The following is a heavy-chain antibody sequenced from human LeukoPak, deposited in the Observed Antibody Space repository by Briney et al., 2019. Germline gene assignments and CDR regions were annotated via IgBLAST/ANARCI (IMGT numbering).Heavy chain of an antibody. J-gene: IGHJ4*02. CDR1: GGSFGGYY. CDR2: INHSGST. D-gene: IGHD3-22*01. V-gene: IGHV4-34*01. CDR3: ARSPNHYYDSSGYYY. Sequence: SETLSLTCAVYGGSFGGYYWSWIRQPPGKGLEWIGEINHSGSTNYNPSLKSRVTISVDTSKNQFSLRLSSVTAADTAVYYCARSPNHYYDSSGYYYWGQGTLVTVSS.